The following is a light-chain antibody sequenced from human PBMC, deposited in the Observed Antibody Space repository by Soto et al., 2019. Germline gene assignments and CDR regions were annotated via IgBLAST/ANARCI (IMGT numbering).Light chain of an antibody. V-gene: IGKV3-20*01. Sequence: EIVLTQSPGTRSLSPGERANLSCRASQSVSSSYLVWYQQRPGQPPRLLIYGTSNRAVGIPDRFTGTGSGTDFTFFIYRLEPEDSAVYYCQQYGSSALTFCGGTKV. J-gene: IGKJ4*01. CDR3: QQYGSSALT. CDR1: QSVSSSY. CDR2: GTS.